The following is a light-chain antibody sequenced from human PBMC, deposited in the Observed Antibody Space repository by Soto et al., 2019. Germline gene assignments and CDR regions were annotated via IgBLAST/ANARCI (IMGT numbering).Light chain of an antibody. CDR2: EVT. V-gene: IGLV2-14*01. J-gene: IGLJ1*01. CDR1: TSDVCAYNY. Sequence: QSALTQPASVSGSPGHSITISCTGTTSDVCAYNYVSWYQLHPGKAPKVIIHEVTNRPSGVSNRFFGSKSGNTASLTISGLRAEDEADYICASYSTITPFVFGSGTKLTVL. CDR3: ASYSTITPFV.